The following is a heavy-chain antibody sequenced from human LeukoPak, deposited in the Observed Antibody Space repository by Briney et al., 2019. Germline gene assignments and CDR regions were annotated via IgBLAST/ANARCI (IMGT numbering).Heavy chain of an antibody. J-gene: IGHJ3*02. Sequence: ASVKVSCKASGYTFTGYYMHWVRQAPGQGLEWMGWINPNSGGTNYAQKFQGRVTMTRDTSISTAYMELSRLRSDDTAVYYCARDREVDYVWGSYRYRGAFDIWGQGTMVTVSS. CDR3: ARDREVDYVWGSYRYRGAFDI. CDR1: GYTFTGYY. V-gene: IGHV1-2*02. D-gene: IGHD3-16*02. CDR2: INPNSGGT.